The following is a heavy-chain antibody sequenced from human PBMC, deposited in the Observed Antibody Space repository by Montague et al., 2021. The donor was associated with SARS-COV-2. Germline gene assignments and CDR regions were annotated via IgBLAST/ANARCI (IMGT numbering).Heavy chain of an antibody. Sequence: SETLSLTCTVSGGSLSGFYWSWIRQPPGKGLEYIGYIHYSGSTNFNPSLNSRVTISLDTSKNQFSLNLSSVTTADTAVYYCARFAYLVVFSAYYYGLDVWGQGTTVTVSS. D-gene: IGHD2-15*01. CDR1: GGSLSGFY. V-gene: IGHV4-59*01. CDR3: ARFAYLVVFSAYYYGLDV. CDR2: IHYSGST. J-gene: IGHJ6*02.